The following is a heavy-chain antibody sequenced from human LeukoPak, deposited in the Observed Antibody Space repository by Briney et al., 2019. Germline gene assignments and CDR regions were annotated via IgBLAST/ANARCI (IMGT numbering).Heavy chain of an antibody. J-gene: IGHJ4*02. V-gene: IGHV1-18*01. CDR1: GYTFTSYG. CDR3: ARDGLRFLEWLLWFDY. CDR2: ISAYNGNT. Sequence: ASVKVSCKASGYTFTSYGIRWVRQAPGQGLEWMGWISAYNGNTNYAQKLQGRVTMTTDTSTSTAYMELRSLRSDDTAVYYCARDGLRFLEWLLWFDYWGQGTLVTVSS. D-gene: IGHD3-3*01.